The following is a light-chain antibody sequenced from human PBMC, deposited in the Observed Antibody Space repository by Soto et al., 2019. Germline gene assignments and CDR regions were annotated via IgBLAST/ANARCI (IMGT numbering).Light chain of an antibody. Sequence: DIQMTQSPSSLSASVGDRVTITCRASQSISSYLNWYQQKPGIAPNLLIYAASSLQSGVPSRFSGSGSGTDFTLTISSLQPEDIATYFCQQSYTTPRTFGQGTKLEI. CDR2: AAS. CDR1: QSISSY. J-gene: IGKJ2*01. V-gene: IGKV1-39*01. CDR3: QQSYTTPRT.